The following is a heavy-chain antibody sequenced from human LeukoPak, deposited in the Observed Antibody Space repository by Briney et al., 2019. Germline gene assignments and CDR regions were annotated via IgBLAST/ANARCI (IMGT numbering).Heavy chain of an antibody. CDR3: ARNRAIGGWPYDY. CDR1: GFTFSSYE. CDR2: IYSGGST. V-gene: IGHV3-53*01. Sequence: PGGSLRLSCAASGFTFSSYEMNWVRQAPGKGLEWVSVIYSGGSTYYADSVKGRFTISRDNSKNTLYLQMNSLRAEDTAVYYCARNRAIGGWPYDYWGQGTLVTVSS. J-gene: IGHJ4*02. D-gene: IGHD1-26*01.